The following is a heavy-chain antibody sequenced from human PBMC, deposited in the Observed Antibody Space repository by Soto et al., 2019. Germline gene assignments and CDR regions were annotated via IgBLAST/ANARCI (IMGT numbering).Heavy chain of an antibody. CDR3: AKGLQEYGSGSYWRDY. CDR2: ISGSGGST. D-gene: IGHD3-10*01. CDR1: GFTFSSYA. Sequence: RLSCAASGFTFSSYAMSWVRQAPGKGLEWVSAISGSGGSTYYADSVKGRFTISRDNSKNTLYLQMNSLRAEDTAVYYCAKGLQEYGSGSYWRDYWGQGTLVTVSS. J-gene: IGHJ4*02. V-gene: IGHV3-23*01.